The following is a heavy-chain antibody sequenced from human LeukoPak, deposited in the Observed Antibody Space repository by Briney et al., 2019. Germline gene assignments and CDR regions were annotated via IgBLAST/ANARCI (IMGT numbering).Heavy chain of an antibody. D-gene: IGHD3-22*01. J-gene: IGHJ3*02. CDR3: AKDNYYDSSGYWGDAFDI. CDR1: GFTFDDYA. Sequence: PGRSLRLSCAASGFTFDDYAMHWVRQAPGKGLGWVSGISWNSGSIGYADSVKGRFTISRDNAKNSLYLQMNSLRAEDTALYYCAKDNYYDSSGYWGDAFDIWGQGTMVTVSS. CDR2: ISWNSGSI. V-gene: IGHV3-9*01.